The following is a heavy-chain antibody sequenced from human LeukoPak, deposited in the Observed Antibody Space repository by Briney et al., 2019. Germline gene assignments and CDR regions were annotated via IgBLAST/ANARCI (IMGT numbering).Heavy chain of an antibody. Sequence: PSETLSLTCTVSGGSISSYYWSWIRQPPGKGLEWIGYIYYSGSTNCNPSLKSRVTISVDTSKNQFSLKLSSVTAADTAVYYCARGLLQDYYYGMDVWGQGTTVTVSS. J-gene: IGHJ6*02. V-gene: IGHV4-59*01. CDR3: ARGLLQDYYYGMDV. CDR2: IYYSGST. CDR1: GGSISSYY. D-gene: IGHD1-1*01.